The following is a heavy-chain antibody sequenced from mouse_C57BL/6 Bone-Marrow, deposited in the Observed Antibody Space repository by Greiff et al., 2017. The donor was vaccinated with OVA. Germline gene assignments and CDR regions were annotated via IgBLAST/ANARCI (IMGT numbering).Heavy chain of an antibody. CDR2: IRLKSDNYAT. CDR3: TNWCYAMDY. D-gene: IGHD4-1*02. J-gene: IGHJ4*01. Sequence: DVKLVESGGGLVQPGGSMKLSCVASGFTFSNYWMNWVRQSPEQGLEWVAQIRLKSDNYATHYAESVKGRFTISRDDSKSSVYLQMNNLRAEDTGIYYCTNWCYAMDYWGQGTSVTVSS. CDR1: GFTFSNYW. V-gene: IGHV6-3*01.